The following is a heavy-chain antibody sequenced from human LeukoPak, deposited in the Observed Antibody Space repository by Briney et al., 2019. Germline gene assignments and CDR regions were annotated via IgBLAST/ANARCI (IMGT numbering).Heavy chain of an antibody. J-gene: IGHJ4*02. CDR3: ARLTSSSWSDY. CDR1: GGSISSSSYY. V-gene: IGHV4-39*01. CDR2: IYYSGST. D-gene: IGHD6-13*01. Sequence: PSETLSLTCTVSGGSISSSSYYWGWIRQPPGKGLEWIGSIYYSGSTYYNPSLKSRVTISVDTSKNQFSLKLSSVTAADTAVYYCARLTSSSWSDYWGQGTLVTVSS.